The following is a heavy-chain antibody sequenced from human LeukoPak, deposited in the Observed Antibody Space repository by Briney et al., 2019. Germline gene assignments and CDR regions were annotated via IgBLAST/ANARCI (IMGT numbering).Heavy chain of an antibody. Sequence: ASVKVSCKASGYTFTNYDINWVRQATGQGLEWMGWMNPKSGNTNYAQKFQGRVTMTRNTSISTVYMELSSLRSEDTAVYYCGRGLGFYYGSGTGGYAFDIWGQGTMVTVSS. CDR3: GRGLGFYYGSGTGGYAFDI. CDR2: MNPKSGNT. D-gene: IGHD3-10*01. V-gene: IGHV1-8*01. J-gene: IGHJ3*02. CDR1: GYTFTNYD.